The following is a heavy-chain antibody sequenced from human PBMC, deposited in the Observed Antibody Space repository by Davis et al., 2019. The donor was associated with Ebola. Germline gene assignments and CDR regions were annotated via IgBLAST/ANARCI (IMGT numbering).Heavy chain of an antibody. CDR2: ISSSGSTI. Sequence: GESLKISCAASGFTFSDYYMSWIRQAPGKGLEWVSYISSSGSTIYYADSVKGRFTISRDNAKNSLYLQMNSLRAEDTAVYYCAREGRLQGVVDYWGQGTLVTVSS. D-gene: IGHD4-11*01. J-gene: IGHJ4*02. CDR1: GFTFSDYY. CDR3: AREGRLQGVVDY. V-gene: IGHV3-11*01.